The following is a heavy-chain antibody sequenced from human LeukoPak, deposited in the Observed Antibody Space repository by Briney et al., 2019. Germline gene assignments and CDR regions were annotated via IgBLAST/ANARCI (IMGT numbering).Heavy chain of an antibody. V-gene: IGHV3-11*01. CDR2: ISSSGNTI. Sequence: GGSLRLSCAASGFTFSDYYMSWIRQAPGKGLEWVSYISSSGNTIYYADSVKGRFTISRDNAKNSLYLQMNSLRAEDTAVYYCARVPTTTVTVDYWGQGTLVTVSS. CDR1: GFTFSDYY. D-gene: IGHD4-17*01. J-gene: IGHJ4*02. CDR3: ARVPTTTVTVDY.